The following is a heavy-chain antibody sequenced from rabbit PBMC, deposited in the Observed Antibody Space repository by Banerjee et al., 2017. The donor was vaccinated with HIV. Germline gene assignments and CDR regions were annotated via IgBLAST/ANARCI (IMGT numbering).Heavy chain of an antibody. D-gene: IGHD6-1*01. CDR3: ARGYAGYGYAFNL. V-gene: IGHV1S45*01. J-gene: IGHJ4*01. CDR2: IYAGSSART. CDR1: GIDFSSGYD. Sequence: QQQLEESGGGLVKPGGTLTLTCKASGIDFSSGYDMCWVRQAPGKGLEWIACIYAGSSARTYYASWAKGRFTISKTSSTTVTLQMTSLTAADTATYFCARGYAGYGYAFNLWGPGTLVTVS.